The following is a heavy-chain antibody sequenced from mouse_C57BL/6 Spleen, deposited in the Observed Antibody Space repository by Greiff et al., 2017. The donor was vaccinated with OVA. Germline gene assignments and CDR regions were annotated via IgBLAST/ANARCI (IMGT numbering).Heavy chain of an antibody. CDR3: ARSGYYGSRVGDFDV. CDR2: INPSNGGT. CDR1: GYTFTSYW. V-gene: IGHV1-53*01. Sequence: QVQLQQPGTELVKPGASVKLSCKASGYTFTSYWMHWVKQRPGQGLEWIGNINPSNGGTTYNEKFKSKATLTVDKSSSTAYMQLSSLTSEDSAVYYCARSGYYGSRVGDFDVWGTGTTVTVSS. D-gene: IGHD1-1*01. J-gene: IGHJ1*03.